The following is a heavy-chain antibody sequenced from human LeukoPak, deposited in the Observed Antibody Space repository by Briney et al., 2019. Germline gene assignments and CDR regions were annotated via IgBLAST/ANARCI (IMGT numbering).Heavy chain of an antibody. CDR2: ISSSSSYI. CDR1: GFTFSSYS. CDR3: ARASGDGYNSNY. J-gene: IGHJ4*02. D-gene: IGHD5-12*01. V-gene: IGHV3-21*01. Sequence: PGGSLRLSCAASGFTFSSYSMNWVRQAPGKGLEWVSSISSSSSYIYYADSVKGRFTISRDNAKNSLYLQMNSLRAEDTAVYYCARASGDGYNSNYWGQGTLVTVSS.